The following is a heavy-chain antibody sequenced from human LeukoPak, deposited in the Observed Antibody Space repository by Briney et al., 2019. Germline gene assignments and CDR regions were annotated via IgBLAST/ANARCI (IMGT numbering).Heavy chain of an antibody. J-gene: IGHJ5*02. Sequence: SETLSLTCTVPGGSISSSSYYWGWIRHPPGRGLEWIGRIYYSGKTYYNPSHKSRVNISVDTSKNQFSLKLSSVTAADTAVYYGARDRGRGTKGNWFDPWGQGTLITVSS. CDR1: GGSISSSSYY. V-gene: IGHV4-39*07. CDR2: IYYSGKT. CDR3: ARDRGRGTKGNWFDP. D-gene: IGHD2-8*01.